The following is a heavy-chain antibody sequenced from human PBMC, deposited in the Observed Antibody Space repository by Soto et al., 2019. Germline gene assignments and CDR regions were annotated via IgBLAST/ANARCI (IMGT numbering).Heavy chain of an antibody. CDR2: IIPIFGTA. V-gene: IGHV1-69*01. Sequence: QVQLVQSGAEVKKPGSSVKVSCKASGGTFSSYAISWVRQAPGQGLEWMGGIIPIFGTANYAKKFQGRVTITAVESTSTAYMELSSLRSEDTAVYYWARVLHFINGTTNLFDPCGQGTLVTVSS. CDR1: GGTFSSYA. J-gene: IGHJ5*02. CDR3: ARVLHFINGTTNLFDP. D-gene: IGHD1-7*01.